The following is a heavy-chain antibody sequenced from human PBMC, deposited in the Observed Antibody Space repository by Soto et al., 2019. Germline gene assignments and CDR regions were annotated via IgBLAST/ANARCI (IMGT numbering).Heavy chain of an antibody. CDR1: GSSISSYY. J-gene: IGHJ6*02. D-gene: IGHD3-10*01. Sequence: PSETLSLTCTISGSSISSYYWSWIRQPAGKGLEWIGRIYTSGSTNYNPSLKSRVTMSVDTSKNQFSLKLSSVTAADTAVYYCARGQRGYYGSGKIHKYYYYGMDVWGQGTTVT. CDR2: IYTSGST. CDR3: ARGQRGYYGSGKIHKYYYYGMDV. V-gene: IGHV4-4*07.